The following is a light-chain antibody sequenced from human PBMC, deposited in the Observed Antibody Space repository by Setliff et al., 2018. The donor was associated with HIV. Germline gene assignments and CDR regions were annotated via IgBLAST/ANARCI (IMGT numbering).Light chain of an antibody. Sequence: VLAQPPSASGTPGQTVTISCSGSDSNIGGNTVSWYQQLPGTAPKVLIYRDNQRPSGVPDRFSGSKSGTSASLAIGGLQSEDEADYYCATWDDSLPVHYVFGPGTKVTVL. CDR2: RDN. V-gene: IGLV1-44*01. J-gene: IGLJ1*01. CDR3: ATWDDSLPVHYV. CDR1: DSNIGGNT.